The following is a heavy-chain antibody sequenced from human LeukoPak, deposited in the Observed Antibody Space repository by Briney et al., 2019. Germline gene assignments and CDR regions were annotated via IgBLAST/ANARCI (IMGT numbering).Heavy chain of an antibody. J-gene: IGHJ6*03. CDR1: GYTFTGYY. Sequence: ASVKVSCKASGYTFTGYYMHWVRQAPGQGLEWMGWINPNSGNTGYAQKFQGRVTITRNTSISTAYMELSSLRSEDTAVYYCARGGLTVTKYYYYYYMDVWGKGTTVTVSS. CDR2: INPNSGNT. D-gene: IGHD4-11*01. CDR3: ARGGLTVTKYYYYYYMDV. V-gene: IGHV1-8*03.